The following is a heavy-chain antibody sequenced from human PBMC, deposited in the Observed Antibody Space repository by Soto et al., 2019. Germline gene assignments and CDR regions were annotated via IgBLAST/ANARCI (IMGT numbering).Heavy chain of an antibody. CDR2: MNPNSGNT. J-gene: IGHJ6*02. CDR1: VYTLTSYD. D-gene: IGHD6-19*01. Sequence: ASVKVSCKASVYTLTSYDLNWVRQATGKGTAWMGWMNPNSGNTGYAQKFQGRVTMTRNTSISTAYMELSSLRSEDTAVYYCAIGQAAVAGNSGLDYYYGMDVWGQGTTVTVSS. V-gene: IGHV1-8*01. CDR3: AIGQAAVAGNSGLDYYYGMDV.